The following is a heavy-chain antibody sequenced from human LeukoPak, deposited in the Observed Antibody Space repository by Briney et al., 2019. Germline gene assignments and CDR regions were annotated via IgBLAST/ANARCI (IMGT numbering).Heavy chain of an antibody. D-gene: IGHD6-25*01. V-gene: IGHV3-48*01. J-gene: IGHJ6*03. CDR2: ISSSSSTI. Sequence: PGGSLRLSCAASGFTFSSYSMNWVRQAPGKGLEWVSYISSSSSTIYYADSVKGRFTISRGNAKNSLYLQMNSLRAEDTAVYYCARDRLETRLYYYYYMDVWGKGTTVTVSS. CDR3: ARDRLETRLYYYYYMDV. CDR1: GFTFSSYS.